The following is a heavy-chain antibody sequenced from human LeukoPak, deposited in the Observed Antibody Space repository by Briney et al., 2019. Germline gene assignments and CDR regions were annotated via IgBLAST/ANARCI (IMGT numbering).Heavy chain of an antibody. D-gene: IGHD6-6*01. CDR1: GFTFSSYA. CDR2: ISGSGGST. V-gene: IGHV3-23*01. CDR3: AKVSSIAALGDY. Sequence: PVGSLRLSCAASGFTFSSYAMSWVRQAPGKGLERVSAISGSGGSTYYADSVKGRFTISRDNSKNTLYLQMNSLRAEDTAVYYCAKVSSIAALGDYWGQGTLVTVSS. J-gene: IGHJ4*02.